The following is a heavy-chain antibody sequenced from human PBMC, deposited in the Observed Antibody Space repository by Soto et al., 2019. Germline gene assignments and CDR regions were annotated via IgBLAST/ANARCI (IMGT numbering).Heavy chain of an antibody. CDR2: IFYTGSV. Sequence: PSETLSLTCTVSGVSINSGRYYWAWIRQPPGKGLEWIGSIFYTGSVHANPSLESRITLSVDTSKSQFSLNLNSVTAADTAVYYCAKRGAFLHYFDSWGQGTLVTVPQ. J-gene: IGHJ4*02. D-gene: IGHD3-3*02. CDR3: AKRGAFLHYFDS. CDR1: GVSINSGRYY. V-gene: IGHV4-39*01.